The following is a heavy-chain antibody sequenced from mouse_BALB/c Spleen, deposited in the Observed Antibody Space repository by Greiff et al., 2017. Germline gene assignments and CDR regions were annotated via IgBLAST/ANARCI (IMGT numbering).Heavy chain of an antibody. D-gene: IGHD2-2*01. Sequence: VKLMESGAELVKPGASVKLSCKASGYTFTSYYMYWVKQRPGQGLEWIGEINPSNGGTNFNEKFKSKATLTVDKSSNTAYMQLSSLTSEDSAVYYCARWLQPFAYWGQGTLVTVSA. CDR1: GYTFTSYY. J-gene: IGHJ3*01. CDR3: ARWLQPFAY. CDR2: INPSNGGT. V-gene: IGHV1-53*01.